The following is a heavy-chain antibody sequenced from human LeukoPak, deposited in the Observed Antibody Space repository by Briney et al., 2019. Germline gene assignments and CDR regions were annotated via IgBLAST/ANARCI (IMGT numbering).Heavy chain of an antibody. CDR1: GFTFDDYA. CDR3: AKSPAGVVVYYDY. Sequence: GGYLRLSCAASGFTFDDYAMHWVRHAPGKGLEWVSGISWNSGSIGYADSVKGRFTISRDNAKNSLYLQMNSLRAEDTALYYCAKSPAGVVVYYDYWGQGTLVTVSS. J-gene: IGHJ4*02. V-gene: IGHV3-9*01. CDR2: ISWNSGSI. D-gene: IGHD3-3*01.